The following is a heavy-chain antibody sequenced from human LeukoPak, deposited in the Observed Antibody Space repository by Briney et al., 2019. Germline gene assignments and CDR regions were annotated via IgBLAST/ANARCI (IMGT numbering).Heavy chain of an antibody. CDR2: ISGSGSLI. CDR1: GFTFSSYT. Sequence: GGSLRLSCAASGFTFSSYTMNWVRQSPGKGLEWVSSISGSGSLIYYADSVKGRFTISRDNAKNSLYLQMSSLRVEDTAVYYCVRDVRLGGCDSGWGQGTLVTVSS. J-gene: IGHJ4*02. D-gene: IGHD5-12*01. V-gene: IGHV3-21*01. CDR3: VRDVRLGGCDSG.